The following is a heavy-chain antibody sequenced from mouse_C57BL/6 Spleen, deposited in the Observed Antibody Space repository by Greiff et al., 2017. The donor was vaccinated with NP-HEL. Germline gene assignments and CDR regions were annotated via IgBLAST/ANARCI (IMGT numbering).Heavy chain of an antibody. D-gene: IGHD2-1*01. CDR3: ARYNGNYVYFDV. CDR2: IRNKANGYTT. CDR1: GFTFTDYY. Sequence: EVMLVESGGGLVQPGASLSLSCAASGFTFTDYYMSWVRQPPGKALEWLGFIRNKANGYTTEYSASVKGRFTIPRDNSQSILYLHMNALRAEDSATYYCARYNGNYVYFDVWGTGTTVTVSS. V-gene: IGHV7-3*01. J-gene: IGHJ1*03.